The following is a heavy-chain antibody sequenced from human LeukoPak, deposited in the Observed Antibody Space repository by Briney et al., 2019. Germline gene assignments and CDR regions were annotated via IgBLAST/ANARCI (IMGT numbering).Heavy chain of an antibody. CDR1: GLTFSTYW. D-gene: IGHD1-7*01. CDR2: INEDGSEQ. J-gene: IGHJ4*02. CDR3: ARAGDRGTTDY. Sequence: GGSLRLSCAASGLTFSTYWMSWVRQAPGKGLEWVANINEDGSEQYFVDSVKGRFTMSRDNAQNSLYLQMNSLRGDDTAVYYCARAGDRGTTDYWGQGTLVTVSS. V-gene: IGHV3-7*01.